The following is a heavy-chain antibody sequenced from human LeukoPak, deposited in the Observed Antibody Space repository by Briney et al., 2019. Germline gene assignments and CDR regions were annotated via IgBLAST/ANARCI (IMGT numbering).Heavy chain of an antibody. CDR1: GFTFSSYW. CDR2: INSDGRST. J-gene: IGHJ4*02. CDR3: ARGHPRYFHY. Sequence: GGSLRLSFAASGFTFSSYWMHGVRQAPGKGRVGVSRINSDGRSTSYADSVKGRLTISRDKAKNTMYLEMKSLRAEDTAVHYCARGHPRYFHYWGEGTLVTVSS. V-gene: IGHV3-74*01.